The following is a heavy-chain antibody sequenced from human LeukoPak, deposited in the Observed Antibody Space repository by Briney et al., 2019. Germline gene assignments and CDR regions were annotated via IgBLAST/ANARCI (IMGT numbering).Heavy chain of an antibody. CDR3: ARRSRRITMVRGVPDYKGGHFDY. D-gene: IGHD3-10*01. CDR1: GGSFSGYY. Sequence: SETLSLTCAVYGGSFSGYYWSWIRQPPGKGLEWIGEINHSGSTNYNPSLKSRVTISVDTSKNQFSLKLSSVTAADTAVYYCARRSRRITMVRGVPDYKGGHFDYWGQGTLVTVSS. V-gene: IGHV4-34*01. J-gene: IGHJ4*02. CDR2: INHSGST.